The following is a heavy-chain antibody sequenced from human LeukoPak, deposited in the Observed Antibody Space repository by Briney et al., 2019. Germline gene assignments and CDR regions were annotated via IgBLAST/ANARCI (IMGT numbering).Heavy chain of an antibody. D-gene: IGHD3-22*01. CDR3: ARSTYYYDSSGYTMSNFDY. CDR2: INPNSGGT. J-gene: IGHJ4*02. CDR1: GYTFTGYY. Sequence: ASVTVSCKASGYTFTGYYMHWVRQAPGQGLEWMGWINPNSGGTNYAQKFQGRVTMTRDTSISTAYMELSRLRSDDTAVYYCARSTYYYDSSGYTMSNFDYWGQGILVTVSS. V-gene: IGHV1-2*02.